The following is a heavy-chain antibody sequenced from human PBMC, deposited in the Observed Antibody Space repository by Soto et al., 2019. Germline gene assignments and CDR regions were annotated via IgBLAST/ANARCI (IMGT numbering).Heavy chain of an antibody. Sequence: QVQLVESGGGVVQPWRSLRLSCAASGFTFSSYGMHWVRQAPGKGLEWVAVISYDGSNKYYADSVKGRFTISRDNSKNTLYLQMNSLRAEDTAVYYCAKEAVVTSRGRWGQGTLVTVSS. J-gene: IGHJ4*02. CDR2: ISYDGSNK. D-gene: IGHD2-15*01. CDR1: GFTFSSYG. V-gene: IGHV3-30*18. CDR3: AKEAVVTSRGR.